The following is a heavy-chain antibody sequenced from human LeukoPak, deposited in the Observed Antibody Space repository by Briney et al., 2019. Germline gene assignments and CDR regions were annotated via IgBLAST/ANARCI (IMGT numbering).Heavy chain of an antibody. J-gene: IGHJ4*02. CDR2: IIPIFGTA. V-gene: IGHV1-69*13. CDR3: ASDSSGYYRFDY. Sequence: GASVKVSCKASGGTFSSYAISRVRQAPGQGLEWMGGIIPIFGTANYAQKFQGRVTITADESTSTAYMELSSLRSEDTAVYYCASDSSGYYRFDYWGQGTLVTVSS. D-gene: IGHD3-22*01. CDR1: GGTFSSYA.